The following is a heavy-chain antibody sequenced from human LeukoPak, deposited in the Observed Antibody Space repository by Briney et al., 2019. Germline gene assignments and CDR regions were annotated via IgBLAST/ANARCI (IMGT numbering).Heavy chain of an antibody. CDR3: AKSTGGYYDSSGYSSDY. J-gene: IGHJ4*02. CDR1: GFTFSSYA. CDR2: ISGSGGST. D-gene: IGHD3-22*01. V-gene: IGHV3-23*01. Sequence: PGGSLRLSCAASGFTFSSYAMSWVRQAPGKGLEWVSAISGSGGSTYYADSVKGRFTISRDNSKNTLYLQMNSLRAEDTAVYYCAKSTGGYYDSSGYSSDYWGQGTLVTVSS.